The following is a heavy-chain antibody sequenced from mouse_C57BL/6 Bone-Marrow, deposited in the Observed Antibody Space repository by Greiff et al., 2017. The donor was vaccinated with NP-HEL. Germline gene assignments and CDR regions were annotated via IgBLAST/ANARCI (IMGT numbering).Heavy chain of an antibody. CDR1: GYTFTSYW. Sequence: QVQLQQPGAELVMPGASVKLSCKASGYTFTSYWMHWVKQRPGQGLEWIGEIDPSDSYTNYNQKFKGKSTLTVDKSSSTAYMQLSSLTSEDSSVYYCAILLRYYFDYWGKGTTLTVA. CDR3: AILLRYYFDY. D-gene: IGHD1-1*01. CDR2: IDPSDSYT. V-gene: IGHV1-69*01. J-gene: IGHJ2*01.